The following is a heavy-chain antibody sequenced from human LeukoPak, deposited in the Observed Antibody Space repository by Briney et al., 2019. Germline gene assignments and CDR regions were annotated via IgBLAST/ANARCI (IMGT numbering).Heavy chain of an antibody. V-gene: IGHV3-30*02. D-gene: IGHD3-10*01. CDR2: IRYDGSNK. Sequence: GGSLRLSCAASGFTFSSYGMHWVRQAPGKGLEWVAFIRYDGSNKYYADSVKGRFTISRDNSKNTLYLQMKSLRAEDTAVYYCAKDGDGSGSYYIPYYYYYMDVWGKGTTVTISS. J-gene: IGHJ6*03. CDR1: GFTFSSYG. CDR3: AKDGDGSGSYYIPYYYYYMDV.